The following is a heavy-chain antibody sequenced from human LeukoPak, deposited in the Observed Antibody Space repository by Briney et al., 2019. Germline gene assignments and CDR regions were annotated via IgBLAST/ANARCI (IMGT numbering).Heavy chain of an antibody. J-gene: IGHJ4*02. V-gene: IGHV3-30*18. CDR2: ISYDGSNK. Sequence: GGSLRLSCAASGFTFSDFAMSWVRQAPGKGLEWVAVISYDGSNKFYADSVKGRFTISRDNSKSTLYLQMNSLRAEDTAVYYCAKELSAGTGGGWEDYFDYWGQGTLVTVSA. D-gene: IGHD6-13*01. CDR1: GFTFSDFA. CDR3: AKELSAGTGGGWEDYFDY.